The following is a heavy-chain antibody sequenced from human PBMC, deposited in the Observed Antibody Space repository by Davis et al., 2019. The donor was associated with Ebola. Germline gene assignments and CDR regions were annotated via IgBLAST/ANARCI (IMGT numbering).Heavy chain of an antibody. D-gene: IGHD1-26*01. J-gene: IGHJ3*02. CDR2: IDPSDSYT. V-gene: IGHV5-10-1*01. CDR1: GYSFTSYW. CDR3: AWTWVGANHDAFDI. Sequence: GESLKISCKGSGYSFTSYWISWVRQMPGKGLEWMGRIDPSDSYTNYSPSLKSRVTISVDTSKNQFSLKLSSVTAADTAVYYCAWTWVGANHDAFDIWGQGTMVTVSS.